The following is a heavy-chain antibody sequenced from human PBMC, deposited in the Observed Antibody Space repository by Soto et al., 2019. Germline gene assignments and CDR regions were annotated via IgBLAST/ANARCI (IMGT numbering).Heavy chain of an antibody. D-gene: IGHD4-17*01. CDR2: VYNRGNT. CDR1: GGSISTYY. V-gene: IGHV4-59*01. CDR3: ARDRQHTYGNCFDP. Sequence: SGTLSLTCTVSGGSISTYYWSWIRQPPGKGLEWIGYVYNRGNTKYNPSLKSRVTIWEDMSKNQVSLRLSSVTAADTAIYYCARDRQHTYGNCFDPWGQGTLVTVS. J-gene: IGHJ5*02.